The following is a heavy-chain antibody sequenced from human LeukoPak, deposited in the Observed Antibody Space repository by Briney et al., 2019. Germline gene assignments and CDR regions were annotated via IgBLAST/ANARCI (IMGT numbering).Heavy chain of an antibody. V-gene: IGHV3-7*01. CDR2: IKQDGSEK. Sequence: GGSLRLSCAASGFTFSSYWMSWVRQAPGKGLEWVANIKQDGSEKYYVDSVKGRFTISRDNAKNSLCLQMNSLRAEDTAVYYCARVTFEGWKTSSRFADYWGQGTLVTVSS. CDR1: GFTFSSYW. D-gene: IGHD2/OR15-2a*01. J-gene: IGHJ4*02. CDR3: ARVTFEGWKTSSRFADY.